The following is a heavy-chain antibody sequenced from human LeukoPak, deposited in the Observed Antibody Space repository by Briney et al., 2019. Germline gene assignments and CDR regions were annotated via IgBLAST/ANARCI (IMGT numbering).Heavy chain of an antibody. CDR3: ASHRGGSHSYYCYYYMDV. Sequence: GGSLRLSCAASGFTFSSYAMSWVRQAPGKGLEWVSAISGSGGSTYYADSVKGRFTISRVNAKTSLYLQMNSLRAEDTAVYYCASHRGGSHSYYCYYYMDVWGKGTTVTISS. D-gene: IGHD3-10*01. CDR2: ISGSGGST. J-gene: IGHJ6*03. CDR1: GFTFSSYA. V-gene: IGHV3-23*01.